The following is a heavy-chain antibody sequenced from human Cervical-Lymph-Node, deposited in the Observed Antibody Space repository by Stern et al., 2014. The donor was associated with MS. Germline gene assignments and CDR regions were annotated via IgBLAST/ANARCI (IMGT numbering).Heavy chain of an antibody. V-gene: IGHV7-4-1*02. CDR1: GYSFSSYA. CDR2: INTHTGNA. CDR3: ARGISMIVVDMGY. Sequence: QVQLVQSGSELKKPGASVKVSCKASGYSFSSYAMNWVRQAPGQGLEWMGLINTHTGNATYAQGFTGRFVFSLDTSVSTACMQISSLKAEDTAVYYCARGISMIVVDMGYWGQGTLVTVSS. J-gene: IGHJ4*02. D-gene: IGHD3-22*01.